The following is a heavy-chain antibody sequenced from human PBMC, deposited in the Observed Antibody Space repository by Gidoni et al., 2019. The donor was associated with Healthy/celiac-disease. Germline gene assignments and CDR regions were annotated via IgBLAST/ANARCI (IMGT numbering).Heavy chain of an antibody. CDR1: GFTFSNAW. D-gene: IGHD3-10*01. Sequence: EVQLVESGGGLVKPGGSLRLSCAASGFTFSNAWMSWVRQAPGKGLEWVGRIKSKTDGGTTDYAAPVKGRFTISRDDSKNTLYLQMNSLKTEDTAVYYCTTDQWWGVLLWFGESTEVPFDIWGQGTMVTVSS. CDR3: TTDQWWGVLLWFGESTEVPFDI. CDR2: IKSKTDGGTT. V-gene: IGHV3-15*01. J-gene: IGHJ3*02.